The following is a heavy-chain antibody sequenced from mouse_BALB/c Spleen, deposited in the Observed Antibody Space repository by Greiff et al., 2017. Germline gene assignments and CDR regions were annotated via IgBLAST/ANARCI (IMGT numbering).Heavy chain of an antibody. CDR3: AKYGNYGRAMDY. J-gene: IGHJ4*01. CDR1: GYSITSGYY. V-gene: IGHV3-6*02. Sequence: EVQRVESGPGLVKPSQSLSLTCSVTGYSITSGYYWNWIRQFPGNKLEWMGYISYDGSNNYNPSLKNRISITRDTSKNQFFLKLNSVTTEDTATYYCAKYGNYGRAMDYWGQGTSVTVSS. CDR2: ISYDGSN. D-gene: IGHD2-10*02.